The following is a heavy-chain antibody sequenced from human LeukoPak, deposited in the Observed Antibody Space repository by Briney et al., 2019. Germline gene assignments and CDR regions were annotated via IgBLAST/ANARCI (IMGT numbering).Heavy chain of an antibody. J-gene: IGHJ5*02. CDR1: GGSISSSSYY. CDR3: AVSAAALLDP. Sequence: SETLSLTCTVSGGSISSSSYYWGWIRQPPGKGLEWIGSIYYSGSTYYNPSLKSRVTISVDTSKNQFSLKLSSVTAADTAVYYCAVSAAALLDPWGQGTLVTVSS. CDR2: IYYSGST. D-gene: IGHD6-6*01. V-gene: IGHV4-39*07.